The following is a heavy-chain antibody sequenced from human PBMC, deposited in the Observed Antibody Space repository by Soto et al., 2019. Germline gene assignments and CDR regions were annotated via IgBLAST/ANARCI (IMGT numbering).Heavy chain of an antibody. Sequence: SVKVSCKASGGTFCSYTISWVRQAPGQGLERMGRIIPILGIANYAQKFQGRVTITADKSTSTAYMELSSLRSEDSAVYYCARSPRVPYSGIAAASDPYYFDYWGQGTLVTVSS. J-gene: IGHJ4*02. CDR1: GGTFCSYT. CDR3: ARSPRVPYSGIAAASDPYYFDY. D-gene: IGHD6-13*01. CDR2: IIPILGIA. V-gene: IGHV1-69*02.